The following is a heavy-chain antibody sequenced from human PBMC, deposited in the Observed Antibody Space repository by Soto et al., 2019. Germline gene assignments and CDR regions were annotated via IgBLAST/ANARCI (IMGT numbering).Heavy chain of an antibody. CDR1: GFTFSSYV. Sequence: GGSLRLSCAASGFTFSSYVMSWVRQAPGKGLEWVSAISGSGGSTYYADSVKGRFTISRDSSKNTLYLQMNSLRAEDTAVYYCAKEYCSSTSCWDYYYGMDVWGQGTTVTVSS. J-gene: IGHJ6*02. D-gene: IGHD2-2*01. CDR2: ISGSGGST. CDR3: AKEYCSSTSCWDYYYGMDV. V-gene: IGHV3-23*01.